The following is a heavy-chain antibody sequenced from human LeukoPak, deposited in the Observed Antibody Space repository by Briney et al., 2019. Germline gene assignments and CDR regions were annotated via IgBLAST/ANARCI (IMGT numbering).Heavy chain of an antibody. D-gene: IGHD3-22*01. Sequence: PSETLSLTCTVSGGSISSSGSYWGWIRQPPGKGLEWIGSISSGGSTHYIPSLKSRVTISVDTSKNQFSLKLSSVTAADTAVYYCARRSYDGSGYYYVDYWGQGTLVTVSS. CDR2: ISSGGST. CDR3: ARRSYDGSGYYYVDY. J-gene: IGHJ4*02. V-gene: IGHV4-39*01. CDR1: GGSISSSGSY.